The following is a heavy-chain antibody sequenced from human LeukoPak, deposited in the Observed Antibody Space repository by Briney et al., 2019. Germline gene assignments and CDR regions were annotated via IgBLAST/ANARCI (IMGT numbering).Heavy chain of an antibody. Sequence: SETLSLTCTVSGGSISSSSYYWGWIRQPPGKGLEWIGSIYYSGSTYYNPPLKSRVTISVDTSKNQFSLKLSSVTAADTAVYYCARHGGYCSSTSCRRNWFDPWGQGTLVTVSS. D-gene: IGHD2-2*03. CDR2: IYYSGST. CDR1: GGSISSSSYY. J-gene: IGHJ5*02. CDR3: ARHGGYCSSTSCRRNWFDP. V-gene: IGHV4-39*01.